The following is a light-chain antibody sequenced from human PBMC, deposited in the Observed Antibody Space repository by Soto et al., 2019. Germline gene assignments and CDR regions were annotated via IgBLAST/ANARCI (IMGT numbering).Light chain of an antibody. CDR1: QSISSW. CDR3: QQYNSELWT. J-gene: IGKJ1*01. Sequence: DIQMTQSPSTLSASVGDRVTITCRASQSISSWLAWYQQKPGKAPKLLIYDASSLESGVPSRFSGSGSGTDFTLTIRSLQPDDVASYYCQQYNSELWTFGQGTKVEIK. V-gene: IGKV1-5*01. CDR2: DAS.